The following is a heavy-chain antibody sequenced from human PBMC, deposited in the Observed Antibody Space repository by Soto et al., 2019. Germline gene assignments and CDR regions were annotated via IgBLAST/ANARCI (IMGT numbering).Heavy chain of an antibody. J-gene: IGHJ6*02. CDR2: IHYSGST. Sequence: SETLSLTCTVSGGSISSFYWSWIRQPPGKGLEWIGYIHYSGSTNYNPSLKSRVTISVDTSKNQFSLKLTSVTAADTAVYYCARGVSTNWCPWSGMDVWGLGTTVTVSS. V-gene: IGHV4-59*01. CDR1: GGSISSFY. CDR3: ARGVSTNWCPWSGMDV. D-gene: IGHD6-13*01.